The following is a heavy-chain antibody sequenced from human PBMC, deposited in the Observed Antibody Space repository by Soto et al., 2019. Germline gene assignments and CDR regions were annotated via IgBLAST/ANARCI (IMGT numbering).Heavy chain of an antibody. CDR1: GFTVSSNY. Sequence: EVQLVESGGGLVQPGGSLRLSCAASGFTVSSNYMSWVRQAPGKGLEWVSVIYSGGSTYYADSVKGRFTISRDNSKNTLYLQRNSLRDEDTAVYYCARVALLDPVDAFDIWGQGTMVTVSS. D-gene: IGHD3-10*01. CDR3: ARVALLDPVDAFDI. J-gene: IGHJ3*02. CDR2: IYSGGST. V-gene: IGHV3-66*01.